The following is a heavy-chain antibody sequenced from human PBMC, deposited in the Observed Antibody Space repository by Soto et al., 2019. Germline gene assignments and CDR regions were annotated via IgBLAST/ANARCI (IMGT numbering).Heavy chain of an antibody. D-gene: IGHD3-10*01. V-gene: IGHV1-2*04. J-gene: IGHJ4*02. CDR2: INAKSGGT. CDR3: ARDSEREEEMAMSPDY. CDR1: GYPFNDYY. Sequence: QVQLVQSGAEVKKPGASVKVSCKASGYPFNDYYIHWVRQAPGQGLEWVGWINAKSGGTNYAQKLQGWVTMTRDTSISTAYMELRRLRPNDTAVYYCARDSEREEEMAMSPDYWGQGTLVTVSS.